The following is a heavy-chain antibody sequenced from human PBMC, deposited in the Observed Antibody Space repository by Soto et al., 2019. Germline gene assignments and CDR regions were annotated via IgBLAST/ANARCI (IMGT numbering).Heavy chain of an antibody. V-gene: IGHV3-21*01. D-gene: IGHD1-26*01. CDR3: ARDSNKRGAGPDYYYGMDV. J-gene: IGHJ6*02. CDR1: GFTFSSYS. CDR2: ISSSSSYI. Sequence: EVQLVESGGGLVKPGGSLRLSCAASGFTFSSYSMNWVRQAPGKGLEWVSSISSSSSYIYYADSVKGRFTISRDNAKNSLYLQMNSLRAEDTAVYYCARDSNKRGAGPDYYYGMDVWGQGTTVTVSS.